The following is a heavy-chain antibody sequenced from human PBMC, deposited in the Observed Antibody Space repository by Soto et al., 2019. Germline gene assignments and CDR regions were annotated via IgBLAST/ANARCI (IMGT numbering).Heavy chain of an antibody. V-gene: IGHV3-66*01. CDR1: GFTVSSKY. Sequence: EVQLVECGGGLVQPGGSLRLSCAASGFTVSSKYMTWVRQAPGKGLEWVSLIQSGGTTYYADSVKGRFTISRDTSENTLHLQMDRLRVDDTAVYYCARDDVLCDGGRCYGIPLDVWGKATTVTVSS. D-gene: IGHD2-15*01. CDR3: ARDDVLCDGGRCYGIPLDV. J-gene: IGHJ6*04. CDR2: IQSGGTT.